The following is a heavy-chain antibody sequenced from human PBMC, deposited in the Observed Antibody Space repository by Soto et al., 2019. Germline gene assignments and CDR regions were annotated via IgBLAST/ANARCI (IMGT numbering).Heavy chain of an antibody. Sequence: QVQLVESGGGVVQPGRSLRLSCAASGFTFSNYGRHWVRQAPGKGLEWVAVILNDGSNRYHADSVKDRFTISRDNSKNMLYLQMNSLRGEDTAVYYCARDDEYSGNGMDVWGQGTTVTVS. CDR2: ILNDGSNR. CDR1: GFTFSNYG. V-gene: IGHV3-33*01. CDR3: ARDDEYSGNGMDV. J-gene: IGHJ6*02. D-gene: IGHD3-10*01.